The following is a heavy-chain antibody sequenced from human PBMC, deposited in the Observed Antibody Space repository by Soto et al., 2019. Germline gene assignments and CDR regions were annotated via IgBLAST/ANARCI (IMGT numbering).Heavy chain of an antibody. V-gene: IGHV4-39*01. CDR1: SGSISSSDCF. D-gene: IGHD3-10*01. CDR3: ARVLRDYPSYYYYMDV. J-gene: IGHJ6*03. Sequence: PSETLSLTCTVSSGSISSSDCFWGWIRQPPGKGLEWIGNIYYSGSTYYNPSLKSRVAMSVDTSNNQFSLKLSSVTAADTAVYYCARVLRDYPSYYYYMDVWGKGTTVTVSS. CDR2: IYYSGST.